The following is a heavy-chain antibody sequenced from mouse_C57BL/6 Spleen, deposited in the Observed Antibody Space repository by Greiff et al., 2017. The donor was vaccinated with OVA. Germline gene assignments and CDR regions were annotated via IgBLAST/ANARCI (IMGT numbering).Heavy chain of an antibody. CDR2: IDPSDSYT. D-gene: IGHD1-2*01. J-gene: IGHJ3*01. CDR3: ARAGGNSITAY. Sequence: QVQLQQPGAELVRPGTSVKLSCKASGYTFTSYWMHWVKQRPGQGLEWIGVIDPSDSYTNYNQKFKGKATLTVDTSSSKAYMQLSSLTSEDSAVYYCARAGGNSITAYWGQGTLVTVSA. V-gene: IGHV1-59*01. CDR1: GYTFTSYW.